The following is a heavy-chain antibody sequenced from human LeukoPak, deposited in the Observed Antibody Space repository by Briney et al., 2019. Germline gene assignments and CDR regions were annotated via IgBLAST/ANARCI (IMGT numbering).Heavy chain of an antibody. CDR2: IDEDGSET. D-gene: IGHD1-1*01. V-gene: IGHV3-7*01. J-gene: IGHJ3*01. CDR1: GFTFRNYW. CDR3: VRYGRRANDQPFDV. Sequence: PGGSLRLSCEVSGFTFRNYWMMWVRQAPGKGLEWVASIDEDGSETNYVDSVTGRFTVSRDHAKNSLFLQMNSLRAEDTAVYYCVRYGRRANDQPFDVWGQGTMVTVSS.